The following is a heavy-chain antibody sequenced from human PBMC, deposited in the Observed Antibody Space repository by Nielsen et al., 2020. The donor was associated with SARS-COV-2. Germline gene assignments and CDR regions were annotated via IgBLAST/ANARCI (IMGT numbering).Heavy chain of an antibody. V-gene: IGHV3-30-3*01. CDR2: ISYDGSNE. CDR1: GFTFSNFP. J-gene: IGHJ2*01. D-gene: IGHD6-25*01. CDR3: ARDQDGGAATSNWYFDL. Sequence: GESLKISCAASGFTFSNFPMHWVRQAPGKGLEWLAIISYDGSNEHYADSVKGRFTVSRDNSKDTLHMQMNSLKLEDTAVYYCARDQDGGAATSNWYFDLWGRGTLVIVSS.